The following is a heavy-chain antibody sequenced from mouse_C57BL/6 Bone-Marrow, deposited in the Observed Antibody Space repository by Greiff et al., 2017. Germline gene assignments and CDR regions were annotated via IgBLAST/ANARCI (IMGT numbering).Heavy chain of an antibody. CDR2: IYPRSGNT. Sequence: QVQLQQSGAELARPGASVKLSCKASGYTFTSYGISWVKQRTGQGLEWIGEIYPRSGNTYYNEKFKGKATLTADKSSSTAYMELRSLTSEDSAVYFCARYLYDYPLYYYAMDYWGQGTSVTGSS. CDR3: ARYLYDYPLYYYAMDY. J-gene: IGHJ4*01. CDR1: GYTFTSYG. D-gene: IGHD2-4*01. V-gene: IGHV1-81*01.